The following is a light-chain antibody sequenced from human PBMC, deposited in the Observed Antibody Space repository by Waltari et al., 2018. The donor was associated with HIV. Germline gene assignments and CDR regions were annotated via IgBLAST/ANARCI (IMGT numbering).Light chain of an antibody. Sequence: DIEMTQSPSSLSASVGNTVPITCRASQDITSSLAWYQQKAGRAPNLLLYAASRLESGVPSRVSGSGSETDYTLTINSLQSEDFATYYCQQYDRTPWTFGQGTKVEIK. CDR3: QQYDRTPWT. CDR1: QDITSS. V-gene: IGKV1-NL1*01. J-gene: IGKJ1*01. CDR2: AAS.